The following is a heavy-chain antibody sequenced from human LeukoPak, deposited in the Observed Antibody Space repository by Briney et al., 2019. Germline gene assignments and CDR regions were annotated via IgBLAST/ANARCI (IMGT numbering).Heavy chain of an antibody. CDR2: IYHSGSP. CDR1: GGSISSNHW. CDR3: ARDVVAAAGTWDY. J-gene: IGHJ4*02. V-gene: IGHV4-4*02. Sequence: SGTLSLTCDVSGGSISSNHWWSWVRQPPGKGLQWIGEIYHSGSPNYNPSLKSRVTISVDKSKNHFSLKLTSVTVADTAVYYCARDVVAAAGTWDYWGQGTLVTVSS. D-gene: IGHD6-13*01.